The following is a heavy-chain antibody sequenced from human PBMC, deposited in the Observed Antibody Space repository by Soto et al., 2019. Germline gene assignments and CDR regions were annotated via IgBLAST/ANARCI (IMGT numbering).Heavy chain of an antibody. CDR1: GFTGSLNY. D-gene: IGHD3-10*01. V-gene: IGHV3-66*01. Sequence: GRSLRLSCADYGFTGSLNYRCWVRLAPGKGLEWVSLIYVNGNTYYGDSVKDRFTISRDTSKNTLYLQMNSLRAEDTAVYYCARDYFTSGSYAPWFDPWGQGT. J-gene: IGHJ5*02. CDR2: IYVNGNT. CDR3: ARDYFTSGSYAPWFDP.